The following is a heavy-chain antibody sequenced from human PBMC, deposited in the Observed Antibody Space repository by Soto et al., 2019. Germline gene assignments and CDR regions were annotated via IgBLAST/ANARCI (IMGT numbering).Heavy chain of an antibody. Sequence: PGGSLRLSCSVSGFTFSSYAMHWVRQAPGKGLEYASSISSDGRSTYYAASVKGRFTISRDNSKNMLYLQMSSLRPEDTAIYYCVKGRFIDYWGQGTLVTVSS. V-gene: IGHV3-64D*06. CDR2: ISSDGRST. CDR3: VKGRFIDY. CDR1: GFTFSSYA. J-gene: IGHJ4*02.